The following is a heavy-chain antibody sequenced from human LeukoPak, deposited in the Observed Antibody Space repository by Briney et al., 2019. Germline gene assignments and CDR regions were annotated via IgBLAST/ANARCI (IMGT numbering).Heavy chain of an antibody. CDR3: AIGIITIHHFDY. J-gene: IGHJ4*02. Sequence: PGGSLRLSCVGSGSTVSSNYMSWVRQAPGKGLEWVSGIYSGGSTFYSDSVQGRFTISRDNSKNTLYLQMNSLRAEDTAVYYCAIGIITIHHFDYWGQGTLVTVSS. CDR2: IYSGGST. D-gene: IGHD3-3*01. CDR1: GSTVSSNY. V-gene: IGHV3-66*01.